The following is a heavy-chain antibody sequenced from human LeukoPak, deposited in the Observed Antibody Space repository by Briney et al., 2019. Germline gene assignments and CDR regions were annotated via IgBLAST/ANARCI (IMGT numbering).Heavy chain of an antibody. CDR1: GYTFTSYG. CDR3: ARDWGSGIAARPGPYYFDY. D-gene: IGHD6-6*01. CDR2: ISAYNGNT. Sequence: ASVKVSCKASGYTFTSYGISWVRQAPGQGLEWMGWISAYNGNTNYAQKLQGRVTMTTDTSTSTAYMELRSLRSDDTAVYYCARDWGSGIAARPGPYYFDYWGQGTLVTVSS. V-gene: IGHV1-18*01. J-gene: IGHJ4*02.